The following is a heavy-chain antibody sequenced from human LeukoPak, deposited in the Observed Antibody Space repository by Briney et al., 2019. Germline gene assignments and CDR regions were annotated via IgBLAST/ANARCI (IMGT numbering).Heavy chain of an antibody. CDR3: AKDRHSYGSSGFDY. CDR2: ITDSSSSR. CDR1: GFTFSDYY. Sequence: GGSLRLSCAASGFTFSDYYMSWIRQAPGKGLEWVSSITDSSSSRYYADSVKGRFTISRDNSKNTLYLQMNSLRADDTAVYYCAKDRHSYGSSGFDYWGQGTLFTVSS. V-gene: IGHV3-11*05. D-gene: IGHD3-22*01. J-gene: IGHJ4*02.